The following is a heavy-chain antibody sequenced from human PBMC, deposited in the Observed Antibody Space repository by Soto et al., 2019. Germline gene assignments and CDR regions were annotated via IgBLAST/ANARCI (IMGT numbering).Heavy chain of an antibody. V-gene: IGHV1-18*01. CDR2: ISAYNGNT. D-gene: IGHD6-6*01. CDR3: ASGIAAPRPPRYYCYGMDV. Sequence: GASLKVSSKGGGYTFTSYGISWVRQAPGQGREWMGWISAYNGNTNYAQKLQGRVTMTTDTSTSTAYMELRSLRSDDTAVYYCASGIAAPRPPRYYCYGMDVWGQGTTVPVSS. CDR1: GYTFTSYG. J-gene: IGHJ6*02.